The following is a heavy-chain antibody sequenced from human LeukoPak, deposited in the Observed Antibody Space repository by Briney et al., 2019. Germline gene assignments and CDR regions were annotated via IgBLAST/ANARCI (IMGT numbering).Heavy chain of an antibody. CDR1: GYTFTGYY. J-gene: IGHJ4*02. CDR3: ATESWGDGYSPN. D-gene: IGHD3-22*01. CDR2: INPNSGGT. V-gene: IGHV1-2*06. Sequence: SVKVSCKASGYTFTGYYMHWVRQAPGQGLEWMGRINPNSGGTNYAQKFQGRVTMTRDTSISTAYMELSRLRSEDTAVYYCATESWGDGYSPNWGQGTLVTVSS.